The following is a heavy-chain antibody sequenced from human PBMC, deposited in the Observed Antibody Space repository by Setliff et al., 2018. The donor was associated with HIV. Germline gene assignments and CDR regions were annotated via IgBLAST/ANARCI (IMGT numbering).Heavy chain of an antibody. V-gene: IGHV4-38-2*02. J-gene: IGHJ4*02. Sequence: SETLSLTCTVSGYSISSDYYWGWIRQPPGKGLEWIGKVNHRGTINYNQSLKNRVIISVDTAKNQFSLNMISMTAADTAVYYCAREKSIPTTWFGGYYYDYWGQGTLVTVSS. CDR3: AREKSIPTTWFGGYYYDY. CDR2: VNHRGTI. D-gene: IGHD3-10*01. CDR1: GYSISSDYY.